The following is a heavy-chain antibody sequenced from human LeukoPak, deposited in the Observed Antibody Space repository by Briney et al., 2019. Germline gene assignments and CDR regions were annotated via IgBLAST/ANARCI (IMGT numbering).Heavy chain of an antibody. V-gene: IGHV4-30-4*01. CDR1: GGSISSGDYY. CDR2: IYYSGST. Sequence: SETLSLTCTVSGGSISSGDYYWSWIRQPPGKGLEWIGYIYYSGSTYYNPSLKSRITISVDTCKNQFSLKVSSVTAADTAVYYCARQDYYGSGSYSPAPFDYWGQGTLVTVSS. D-gene: IGHD3-10*01. CDR3: ARQDYYGSGSYSPAPFDY. J-gene: IGHJ4*02.